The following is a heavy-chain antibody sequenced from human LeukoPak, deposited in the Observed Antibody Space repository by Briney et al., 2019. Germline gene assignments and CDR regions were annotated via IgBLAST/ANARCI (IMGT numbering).Heavy chain of an antibody. CDR1: GYTFTGYY. CDR3: ARGYRTGDMTIFAY. D-gene: IGHD3-3*01. CDR2: INPNSGGT. V-gene: IGHV1-2*02. Sequence: ASVKVSCKASGYTFTGYYMQWVRQAPGQGLEWMGWINPNSGGTDYAQKFQGRVTMTRDTSISTAYMELSRLRSDDTAVYYCARGYRTGDMTIFAYWGQASLVTVSS. J-gene: IGHJ4*02.